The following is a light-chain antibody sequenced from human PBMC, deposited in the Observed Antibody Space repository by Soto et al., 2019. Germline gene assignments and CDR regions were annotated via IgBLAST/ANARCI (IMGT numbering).Light chain of an antibody. CDR3: QQYDNWPPLT. V-gene: IGKV3-15*01. J-gene: IGKJ4*01. CDR2: GAS. Sequence: EIVLTQSPGTLSLSPGERATLSCRASQSVSSSYLAWYQQKPGQAPRLLIYGASTRATGVPARFSGSGSGTEFTLTISTLQSEDLAVYYCQQYDNWPPLTFGGGTKVDIK. CDR1: QSVSSSY.